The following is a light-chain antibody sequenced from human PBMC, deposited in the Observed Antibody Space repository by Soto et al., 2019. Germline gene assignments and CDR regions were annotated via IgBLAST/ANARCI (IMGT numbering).Light chain of an antibody. CDR2: DVT. J-gene: IGLJ1*01. V-gene: IGLV2-14*03. CDR1: SSDDGGYNY. CDR3: SSYTTSNTRQIV. Sequence: QSVLTQPASVSGSPGQSITISCTGTSSDDGGYNYVSWYQHHPGKAPKLIIYDVTNRPSGVSNPFSGSKSGNTASLTISGLHPEDEADYYCSSYTTSNTRQIVFGTGTKVTVL.